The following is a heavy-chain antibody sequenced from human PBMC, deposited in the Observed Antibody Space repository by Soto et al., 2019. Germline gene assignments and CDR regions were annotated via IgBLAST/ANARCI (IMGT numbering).Heavy chain of an antibody. CDR3: ARTGGMDV. Sequence: QVQLQQWGAGLLKPSETLSLTCAVYGGSFSGYYCSWLRQPPGKGPEWIGEINHSGSTNYNPSLENRVTISVDTSKYQFSLKLNSVSAADTAVYYCARTGGMDVWSQGATVTVSS. V-gene: IGHV4-34*01. J-gene: IGHJ6*02. CDR1: GGSFSGYY. CDR2: INHSGST.